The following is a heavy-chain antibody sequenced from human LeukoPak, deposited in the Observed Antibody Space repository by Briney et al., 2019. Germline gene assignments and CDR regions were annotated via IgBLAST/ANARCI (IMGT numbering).Heavy chain of an antibody. CDR2: ISSSSSTI. V-gene: IGHV3-48*01. J-gene: IGHJ4*02. D-gene: IGHD1-26*01. CDR3: ARDGLYSGSPFDY. CDR1: GFTFSSYS. Sequence: GGSLRLSCAASGFTFSSYSMNWVRQAPGKGLEWVSYISSSSSTIYYADSVKGRFTISRDNAKNSLYLQMNSLRAEDTAVYYCARDGLYSGSPFDYWGQGTLVTVSS.